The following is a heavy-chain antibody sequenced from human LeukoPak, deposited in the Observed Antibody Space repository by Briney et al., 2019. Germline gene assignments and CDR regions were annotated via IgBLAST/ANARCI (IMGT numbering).Heavy chain of an antibody. D-gene: IGHD1-26*01. V-gene: IGHV4-4*02. CDR1: GGSIITTNW. J-gene: IGHJ4*02. Sequence: SGTLSLTCAVSGGSIITTNWCSWVRQPPAKGLEWIGEVHLNGATHYNPSPRRRRSMSIYNYKNNMSLQLTSVTAAAEATDYYTRESGAFSPFGFWGQGTLVTVSS. CDR2: VHLNGAT. CDR3: TRESGAFSPFGF.